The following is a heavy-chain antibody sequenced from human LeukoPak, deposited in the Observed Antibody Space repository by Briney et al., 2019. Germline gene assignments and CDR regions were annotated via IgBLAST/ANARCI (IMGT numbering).Heavy chain of an antibody. CDR3: AKERTSEGYFDY. CDR1: EFTFSTYA. D-gene: IGHD1-1*01. CDR2: LSGSGGSS. V-gene: IGHV3-23*01. J-gene: IGHJ4*02. Sequence: GGSLRLSCAASEFTFSTYAMSWVRQAPGKGLEWVSALSGSGGSSYYADSVRGRFTISRDNSKNTLYLQMNSLRAEDTAVYYCAKERTSEGYFDYWGQGTLVTVSS.